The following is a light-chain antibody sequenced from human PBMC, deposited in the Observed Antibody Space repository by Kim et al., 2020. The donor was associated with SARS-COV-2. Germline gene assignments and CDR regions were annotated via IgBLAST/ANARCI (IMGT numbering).Light chain of an antibody. J-gene: IGKJ5*01. V-gene: IGKV1D-12*01. CDR2: AAS. CDR3: QQANSFPVT. CDR1: QGISSW. Sequence: DIQMTQSPSSVSASVGDRVTITCRASQGISSWLVWYQQKPGKAPKLLIYAASSLQSGVPLRFSGSGSGTDFTLTISSLQPEDFATYYCQQANSFPVTFGQGTRLEIK.